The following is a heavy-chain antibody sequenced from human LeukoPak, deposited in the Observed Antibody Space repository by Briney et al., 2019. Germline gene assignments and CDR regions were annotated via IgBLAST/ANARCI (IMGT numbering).Heavy chain of an antibody. CDR2: ISRSSSYI. J-gene: IGHJ4*02. V-gene: IGHV3-21*01. CDR3: ARDQGSGWSDFDY. CDR1: GFTFRTYT. D-gene: IGHD6-19*01. Sequence: GGSLRLSCAASGFTFRTYTMNWVRQAPGKGLEWVSSISRSSSYIYYADSVRGRFTIPRDDARNSLYLLLNNLRAEDTAVYYCARDQGSGWSDFDYWGQGILVTVSS.